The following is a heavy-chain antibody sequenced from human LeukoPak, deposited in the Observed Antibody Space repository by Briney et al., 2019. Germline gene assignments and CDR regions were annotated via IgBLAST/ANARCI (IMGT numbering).Heavy chain of an antibody. J-gene: IGHJ4*02. V-gene: IGHV2-70*11. CDR2: IDWDDDK. Sequence: SGPALVKPTQTLTLTCTFSGFSLSTSGMCVSWIRQPPGKALEWLARIDWDDDKYYSTSLKTRLTISKDTSKNQVVLTMTNMDPVDTATYYCARMSGVTTSYYFDYWGQGTLVTVSS. CDR1: GFSLSTSGMC. CDR3: ARMSGVTTSYYFDY. D-gene: IGHD3-22*01.